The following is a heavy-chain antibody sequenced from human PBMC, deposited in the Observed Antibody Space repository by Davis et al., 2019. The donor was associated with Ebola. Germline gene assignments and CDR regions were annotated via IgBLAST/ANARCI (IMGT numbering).Heavy chain of an antibody. Sequence: GESLKISCAASGFTFSSYAMHWVRQAPGKGLEWVAVIWYDGSNKYYADSVKGRFTISRDNAKNSLYLQMNSLRAEDTAVYYCARDFREAVDCSGGSCYSRARWFDPWGQGTLVTVSS. CDR3: ARDFREAVDCSGGSCYSRARWFDP. V-gene: IGHV3-33*08. CDR2: IWYDGSNK. CDR1: GFTFSSYA. D-gene: IGHD2-15*01. J-gene: IGHJ5*02.